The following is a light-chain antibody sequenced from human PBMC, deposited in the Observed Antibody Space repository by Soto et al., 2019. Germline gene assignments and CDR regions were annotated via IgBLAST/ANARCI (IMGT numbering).Light chain of an antibody. V-gene: IGKV3-15*01. CDR1: ERVSTN. CDR2: SAS. J-gene: IGKJ1*01. Sequence: PGESATLSCRARERVSTNLAWYQQTPGQAPRLLIYSASRRPTDIPVRFSGSGSGAEFTLTISSLQSEDFAIYYCQQYNNLPPTFGQGTKVDI. CDR3: QQYNNLPPT.